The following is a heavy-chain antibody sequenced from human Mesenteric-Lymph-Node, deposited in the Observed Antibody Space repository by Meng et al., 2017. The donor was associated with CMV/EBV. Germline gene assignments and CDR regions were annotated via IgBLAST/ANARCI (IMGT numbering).Heavy chain of an antibody. J-gene: IGHJ4*02. CDR3: ARASSAAAGYYFDY. V-gene: IGHV3-30*02. CDR2: IWYDGSNK. Sequence: GESLKISCAASGFTFSNYGMHWVRQAPGKGLEWVTFIWYDGSNKYYADSVKGRFTISRDNSKNTLYLQMNSLRGEDTAVYYCARASSAAAGYYFDYWGQGTLVTVSS. D-gene: IGHD6-13*01. CDR1: GFTFSNYG.